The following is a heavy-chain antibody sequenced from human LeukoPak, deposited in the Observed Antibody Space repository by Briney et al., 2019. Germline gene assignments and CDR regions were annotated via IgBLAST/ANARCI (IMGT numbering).Heavy chain of an antibody. CDR2: IYYSGSI. CDR3: ARGRGYFDY. CDR1: GGSISSYH. V-gene: IGHV4-59*01. J-gene: IGHJ4*02. Sequence: SETLSLTCTVSGGSISSYHWTWIRQPPGKGLEWIGYIYYSGSINYNPSLKSRVTMSLDTSRNQFSLKLSSVTAADTAVYYCARGRGYFDYWGQGTLVTVSS.